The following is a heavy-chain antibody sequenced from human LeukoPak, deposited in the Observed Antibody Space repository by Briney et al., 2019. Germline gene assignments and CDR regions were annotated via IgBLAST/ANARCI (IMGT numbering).Heavy chain of an antibody. V-gene: IGHV4-59*08. CDR3: ARHDRTVTTIGAFDI. CDR1: GGSISGYY. J-gene: IGHJ3*02. CDR2: IYHSGST. Sequence: PSETLSLTCSVSGGSISGYYWSWIRQPPGKGLEWIGYIYHSGSTNYNPSLKSRVTISVDTSKKQFSLKLSSVTAADTAVYYCARHDRTVTTIGAFDIWGQGTMIIVSS. D-gene: IGHD4-17*01.